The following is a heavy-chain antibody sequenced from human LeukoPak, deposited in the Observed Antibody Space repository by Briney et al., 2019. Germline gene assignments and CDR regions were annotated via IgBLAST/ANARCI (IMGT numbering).Heavy chain of an antibody. Sequence: TLSLTCTVSGGSISSGDYYWSWIRQPPGKGLEWIGYIYYSGSTYYNPSLKSRVTISVDTSKNQFSLKLSSVTAADTAVYYCARVFKGGTVYFDYWGQGTLVTVSS. V-gene: IGHV4-30-4*01. J-gene: IGHJ4*02. D-gene: IGHD3-16*01. CDR3: ARVFKGGTVYFDY. CDR2: IYYSGST. CDR1: GGSISSGDYY.